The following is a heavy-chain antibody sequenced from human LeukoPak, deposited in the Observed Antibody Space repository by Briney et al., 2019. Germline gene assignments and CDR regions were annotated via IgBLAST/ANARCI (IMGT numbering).Heavy chain of an antibody. CDR3: ARGRGYSNGWFEADDY. CDR1: GYPFISYD. D-gene: IGHD6-19*01. Sequence: ASVKVSGKASGYPFISYDINWVRQATGQGLEWMGWMNPNSGNTGYAQRFQGRVTMTRNTSISTAYMEVSSLRSEDTAMYFCARGRGYSNGWFEADDYWGQGTLVTVSS. J-gene: IGHJ4*02. CDR2: MNPNSGNT. V-gene: IGHV1-8*01.